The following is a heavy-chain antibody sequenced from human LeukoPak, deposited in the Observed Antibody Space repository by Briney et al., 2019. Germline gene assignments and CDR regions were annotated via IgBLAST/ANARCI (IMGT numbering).Heavy chain of an antibody. Sequence: WASVKVSCKASGYSFTSYDINWVRQATGQGLEWMAWMNPNSGNTGYAQKFQGRVTMTRNTSISTAYMELSSLRSEDTAVYCCARGLLMVRGVRAIGYWGQGTLVTVSS. V-gene: IGHV1-8*01. CDR1: GYSFTSYD. CDR3: ARGLLMVRGVRAIGY. J-gene: IGHJ4*02. CDR2: MNPNSGNT. D-gene: IGHD3-10*01.